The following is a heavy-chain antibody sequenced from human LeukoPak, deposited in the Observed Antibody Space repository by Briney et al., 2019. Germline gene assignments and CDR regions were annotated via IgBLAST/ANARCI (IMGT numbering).Heavy chain of an antibody. J-gene: IGHJ4*02. CDR1: GYTFTSYG. V-gene: IGHV1-18*01. D-gene: IGHD3-10*01. CDR2: ISAYNGNT. CDR3: ARGITMVRGVIIPTRFDY. Sequence: ASVKVSCKASGYTFTSYGISWGRQAPGQGLEWRGWISAYNGNTNYAQKLQGRVTITADESTSTAYMELSSLRSEDTAVYYCARGITMVRGVIIPTRFDYWGQGTLVTVSS.